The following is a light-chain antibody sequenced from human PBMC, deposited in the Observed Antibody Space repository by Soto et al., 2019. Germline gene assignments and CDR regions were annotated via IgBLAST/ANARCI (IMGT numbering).Light chain of an antibody. CDR1: QSISLS. Sequence: EIVLTQSPATLSLSPWERATLSCRASQSISLSLAWYQHKPGQAPRLLIYDASNRATGVPVRFSGSGSGTDFTLTISSLEPEDFAVYYCQQRGDWPFLSFGGGTKVDIK. CDR3: QQRGDWPFLS. CDR2: DAS. V-gene: IGKV3-11*01. J-gene: IGKJ4*01.